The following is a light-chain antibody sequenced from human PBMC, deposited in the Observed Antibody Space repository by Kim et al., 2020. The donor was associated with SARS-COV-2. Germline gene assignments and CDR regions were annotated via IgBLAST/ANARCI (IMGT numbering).Light chain of an antibody. CDR3: QQRSNLWT. CDR1: QSVSSY. V-gene: IGKV3-11*01. J-gene: IGKJ2*02. CDR2: DAS. Sequence: LSLSPGERATLSCRASQSVSSYLAWYQQKPGQAPRLLIYDASNRATGIPARFSGSGSGTDFTLTISSLEPEDFAVYYCQQRSNLWTFGQGTKLEI.